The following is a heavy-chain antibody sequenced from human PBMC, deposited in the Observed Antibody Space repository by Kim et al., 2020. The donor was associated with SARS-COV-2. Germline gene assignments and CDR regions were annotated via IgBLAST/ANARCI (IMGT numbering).Heavy chain of an antibody. Sequence: GGSLRLSCTPSGFTFGDNAMSWIRQAPGKGLEWVGFIRSKAYGGTTEYAASVKGRFTISRDDSESIAYLQMNSLKTGDTAVYYCTRYIGSYFDYWGQGTLVTVSS. D-gene: IGHD3-10*01. CDR1: GFTFGDNA. V-gene: IGHV3-49*03. CDR2: IRSKAYGGTT. CDR3: TRYIGSYFDY. J-gene: IGHJ4*02.